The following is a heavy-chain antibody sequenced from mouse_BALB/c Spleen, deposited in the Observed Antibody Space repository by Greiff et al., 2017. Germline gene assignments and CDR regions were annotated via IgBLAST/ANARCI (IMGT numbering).Heavy chain of an antibody. D-gene: IGHD2-4*01. Sequence: EVQLQQSGTVLARPGASVKMSCKASGYSFTSYWMHWVKQRPGQGLEWIGAIYPGNSDTSYNQKFKGKAKLTAVTSASTAYMELSSLTNEDSAVYYCTREVITPGAMDYWGQGTSVTVSS. CDR1: GYSFTSYW. CDR2: IYPGNSDT. V-gene: IGHV1-5*01. J-gene: IGHJ4*01. CDR3: TREVITPGAMDY.